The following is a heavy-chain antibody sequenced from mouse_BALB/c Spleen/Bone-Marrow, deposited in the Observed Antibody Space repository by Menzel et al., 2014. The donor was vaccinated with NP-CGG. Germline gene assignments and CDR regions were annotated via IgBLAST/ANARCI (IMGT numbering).Heavy chain of an antibody. CDR3: ARDISGYVRAMDY. CDR2: ISTYSANT. CDR1: GYTFTDYA. D-gene: IGHD3-2*01. V-gene: IGHV1-67*01. Sequence: LVESGPELVSPGVSVKISCKAFGYTFTDYAIHWVKQSHSKSLEWIGIISTYSANTNYNQKFKGKATMTVDKSSSTAYMELARLTFEDSAIYFCARDISGYVRAMDYWGQGTSVTVSS. J-gene: IGHJ4*01.